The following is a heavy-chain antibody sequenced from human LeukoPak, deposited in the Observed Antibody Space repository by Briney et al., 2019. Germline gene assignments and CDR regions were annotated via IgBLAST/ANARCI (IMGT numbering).Heavy chain of an antibody. CDR1: GFTFSSYG. D-gene: IGHD3-22*01. Sequence: GGSLRLSCAASGFTFSSYGMHWVRQAPGKGLEWVAFIRYDGSNKYYADSVKGRFTISRDNSKNTLYLQMNSLRAEDTAVYYCAKDRGYYDSSGYYENYFDYWGQGTLVIVSP. CDR2: IRYDGSNK. J-gene: IGHJ4*02. CDR3: AKDRGYYDSSGYYENYFDY. V-gene: IGHV3-30*02.